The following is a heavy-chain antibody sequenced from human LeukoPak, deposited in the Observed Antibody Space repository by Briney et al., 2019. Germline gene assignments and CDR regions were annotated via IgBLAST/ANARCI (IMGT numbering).Heavy chain of an antibody. CDR1: GFAFSSYA. V-gene: IGHV3-30-3*01. CDR3: ARAIVATIKPFDY. J-gene: IGHJ4*02. Sequence: PGGSLRLSCAASGFAFSSYAMSWVRQAPGKGLEWVAVISYDGSNKYYADSVKGRFTISRDNSKNTLYLQMNSLRAEDTAVYYCARAIVATIKPFDYWGQGTLVTVSS. D-gene: IGHD5-12*01. CDR2: ISYDGSNK.